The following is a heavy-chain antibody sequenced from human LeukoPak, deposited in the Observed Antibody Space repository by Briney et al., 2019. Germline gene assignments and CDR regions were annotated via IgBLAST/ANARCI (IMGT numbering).Heavy chain of an antibody. D-gene: IGHD2-2*03. CDR3: ARDPHGYYFDY. Sequence: GGSLRLSCAASGFTFSSYWMGWVRQAPGKGLEWVAVISYDGSNKYYADSVKGRFTISRDNSKNTLYLQMNSLRAEDTAVYYCARDPHGYYFDYWGQGTLVTVSS. V-gene: IGHV3-30-3*01. CDR2: ISYDGSNK. CDR1: GFTFSSYW. J-gene: IGHJ4*02.